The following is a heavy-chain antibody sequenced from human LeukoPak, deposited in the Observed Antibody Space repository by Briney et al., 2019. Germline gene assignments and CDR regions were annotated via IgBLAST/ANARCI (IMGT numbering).Heavy chain of an antibody. CDR1: GGSFSGYY. D-gene: IGHD1-26*01. CDR2: INHSGST. J-gene: IGHJ4*02. V-gene: IGHV4-34*01. CDR3: ARGPLVGATPYYFDY. Sequence: PSGTLSLTCAVYGGSFSGYYWSWIRQPPGKGLEWIGEINHSGSTNYNPSLKSRVTISVDTSKNQFSLKLSSVTAADTAVYYCARGPLVGATPYYFDYWGQGTLVTVSS.